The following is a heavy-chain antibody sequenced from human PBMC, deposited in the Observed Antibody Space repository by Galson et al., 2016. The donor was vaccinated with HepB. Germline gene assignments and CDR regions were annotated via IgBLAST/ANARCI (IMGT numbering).Heavy chain of an antibody. Sequence: CAISGDSVSDSTTTWHWIRQSPSRGLEWLGRTYFRFQWYYDYAASVRGRITINPDTSKNQFSLQLNSVTPEDTAVYYCARGGGPLHASMVVDHFDTWGQGTLVTVSS. V-gene: IGHV6-1*01. CDR2: TYFRFQWYY. CDR1: GDSVSDSTTT. J-gene: IGHJ4*02. CDR3: ARGGGPLHASMVVDHFDT. D-gene: IGHD2-21*01.